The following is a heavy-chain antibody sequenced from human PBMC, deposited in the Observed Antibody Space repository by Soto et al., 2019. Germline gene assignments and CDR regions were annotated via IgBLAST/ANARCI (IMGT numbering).Heavy chain of an antibody. J-gene: IGHJ4*02. V-gene: IGHV4-38-2*02. Sequence: SETLSLTCAVSGYSINSGYYWGWIRQSPGKGLEWIGSVFHSGTTYSTPSLKTRLSISVDTSNNQFSLDLNVVTAADTAVYYCVRDFGDLHDFWSGSDYWGQGIPVTVSS. CDR3: VRDFGDLHDFWSGSDY. CDR1: GYSINSGYY. D-gene: IGHD3-3*01. CDR2: VFHSGTT.